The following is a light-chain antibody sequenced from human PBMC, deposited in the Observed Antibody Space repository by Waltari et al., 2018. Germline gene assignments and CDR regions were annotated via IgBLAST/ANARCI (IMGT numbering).Light chain of an antibody. Sequence: QSVLTQPPSVSAAPGQRVTISCSGRSSNIGNTYVSWYQQLPGTAPKLLIYDNVKRWSGISDRFSGSRSGTSATLCISGRPPEDEADYYCGTWDTSLSAGPVFGGGTKLTVL. CDR3: GTWDTSLSAGPV. V-gene: IGLV1-51*01. CDR1: SSNIGNTY. CDR2: DNV. J-gene: IGLJ3*02.